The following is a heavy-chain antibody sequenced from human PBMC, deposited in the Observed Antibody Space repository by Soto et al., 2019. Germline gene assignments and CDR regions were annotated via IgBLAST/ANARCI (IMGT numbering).Heavy chain of an antibody. CDR1: VFTFSRYW. J-gene: IGHJ4*02. CDR2: IKQDGSEE. Sequence: PGGSLRLSCAASVFTFSRYWMNWVRQAPGEGLEWVANIKQDGSEEYYVDSVKGRFTISRDNAKNSLFLQINSLRAEDTAVYYCATASRSGFTGYALDYWGQGTLVTVSS. CDR3: ATASRSGFTGYALDY. D-gene: IGHD5-12*01. V-gene: IGHV3-7*01.